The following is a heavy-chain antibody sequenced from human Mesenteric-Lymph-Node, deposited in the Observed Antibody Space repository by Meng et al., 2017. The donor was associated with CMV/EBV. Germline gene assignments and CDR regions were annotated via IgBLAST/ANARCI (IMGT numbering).Heavy chain of an antibody. CDR1: GYTFTSYG. D-gene: IGHD6-6*01. CDR3: ARDSEYSTSRGDF. V-gene: IGHV1-18*01. CDR2: ISTYNGDT. J-gene: IGHJ4*02. Sequence: ASVTVSCKASGYTFTSYGIRWVRQAPGQGLEWMGWISTYNGDTNYAQRLQGRVTMTTDTSTRTAYLELRSLSSDDTAMYYCARDSEYSTSRGDFWGQGTLVTVSS.